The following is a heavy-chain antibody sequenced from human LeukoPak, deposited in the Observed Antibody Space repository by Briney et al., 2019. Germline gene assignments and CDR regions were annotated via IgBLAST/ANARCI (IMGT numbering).Heavy chain of an antibody. CDR1: GFTVSSNE. V-gene: IGHV3-38-3*01. Sequence: PGGSLRLSCAASGFTVSSNEMSWVRQAPGKGLEWVSSISGGSTYYADSRKGRFTISRDNSKNTLHLQMNSLRAEDTAVYYCARAGVGDYVFGGLGYWGQGTLVTVSS. CDR3: ARAGVGDYVFGGLGY. CDR2: ISGGST. J-gene: IGHJ4*02. D-gene: IGHD4-17*01.